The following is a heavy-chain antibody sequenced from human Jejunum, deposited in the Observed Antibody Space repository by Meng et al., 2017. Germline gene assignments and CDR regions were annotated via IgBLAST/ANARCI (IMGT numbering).Heavy chain of an antibody. CDR2: MYWNEDK. J-gene: IGHJ3*01. V-gene: IGHV2-5*01. Sequence: SGPTLVKPTQTLTLTCTFSGFSLSSSGVGVGWVRQSPGKALDWLAIMYWNEDKGYKPSLKSRLTITKDTSKNQVVLTMTNMDPVDTGTYYCARRTWLQEAFDVWGQGTMVTVSS. D-gene: IGHD5-12*01. CDR3: ARRTWLQEAFDV. CDR1: GFSLSSSGVG.